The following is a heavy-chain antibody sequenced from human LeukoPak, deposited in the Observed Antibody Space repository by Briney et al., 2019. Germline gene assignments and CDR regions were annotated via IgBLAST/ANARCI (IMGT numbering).Heavy chain of an antibody. J-gene: IGHJ5*02. V-gene: IGHV3-7*03. Sequence: GGSLRLSCAASGFIFSSYWMSWVRQAPGKGLEWVANIKQNGSKEYYVDSVRGRFTISRDDAKNSLYLQMNSLGAEDTAVYYCARIPYSSNWYWFDPWGQGTLVMVST. CDR3: ARIPYSSNWYWFDP. D-gene: IGHD6-13*01. CDR2: IKQNGSKE. CDR1: GFIFSSYW.